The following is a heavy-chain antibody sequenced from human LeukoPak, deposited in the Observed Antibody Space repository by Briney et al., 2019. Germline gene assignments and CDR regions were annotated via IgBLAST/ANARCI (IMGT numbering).Heavy chain of an antibody. CDR1: GGSISSYY. Sequence: SETLSLTCTVSGGSISSYYWSWIRQPAGKGLEWIGRIYTSGSTNYNPSLKSRVTMSVDTSKNQFSLKLSSVTAADTAVNYCARANRESWPFGVVIPRRPGYYFDYWGQGTLVTVSS. CDR3: ARANRESWPFGVVIPRRPGYYFDY. V-gene: IGHV4-4*07. CDR2: IYTSGST. D-gene: IGHD3-3*01. J-gene: IGHJ4*02.